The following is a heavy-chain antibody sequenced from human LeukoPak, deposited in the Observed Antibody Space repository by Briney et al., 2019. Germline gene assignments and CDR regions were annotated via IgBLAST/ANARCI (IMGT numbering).Heavy chain of an antibody. CDR2: ISVGGGST. Sequence: GGSLRLSCAASGFTFSNYALTWVRQAPGKGLEWVSSISVGGGSTYYADSVKGRFTISRDNSENTLYLQMDSLRAEDTAVYYCAKTSYSGSYYYYYYRMGVWGKGTTVTVSS. V-gene: IGHV3-23*01. D-gene: IGHD1-26*01. CDR3: AKTSYSGSYYYYYYRMGV. J-gene: IGHJ6*03. CDR1: GFTFSNYA.